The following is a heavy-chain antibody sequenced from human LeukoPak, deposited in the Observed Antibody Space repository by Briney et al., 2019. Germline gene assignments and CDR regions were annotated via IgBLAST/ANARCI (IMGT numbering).Heavy chain of an antibody. CDR1: GGSISSSYYY. D-gene: IGHD6-6*01. CDR3: ARSIAARVLWFDP. J-gene: IGHJ5*02. Sequence: SETLSLTCTVSGGSISSSYYYWGWIRQPPGKGLEWIGSIYYSGSTYYNPSLKSRVTISVDTSKNQFSLKLSSVTAADTAVYYCARSIAARVLWFDPWGQGTLVTVSS. CDR2: IYYSGST. V-gene: IGHV4-39*01.